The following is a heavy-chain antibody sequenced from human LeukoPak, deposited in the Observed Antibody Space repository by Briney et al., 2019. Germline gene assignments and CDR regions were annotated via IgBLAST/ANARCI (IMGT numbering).Heavy chain of an antibody. CDR1: GGTFSSYA. J-gene: IGHJ4*02. V-gene: IGHV1-69*04. D-gene: IGHD3-22*01. CDR3: AREGEYYDSSGYYVPDY. CDR2: IIPILGIA. Sequence: SVKVSSKASGGTFSSYAISWVRQAPGQGLEWMGRIIPILGIANYAQKFQGRVTITADKSTSTAYMELSSLRSEDTAVYYCAREGEYYDSSGYYVPDYWGQGTLVTVSS.